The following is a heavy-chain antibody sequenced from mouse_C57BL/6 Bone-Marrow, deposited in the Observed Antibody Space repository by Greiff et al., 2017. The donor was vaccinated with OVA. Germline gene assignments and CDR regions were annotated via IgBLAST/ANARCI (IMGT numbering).Heavy chain of an antibody. CDR2: ISNLAYSI. CDR1: GFTFSDYG. V-gene: IGHV5-15*01. J-gene: IGHJ4*01. D-gene: IGHD1-2*01. CDR3: AMHYYSGDAMDN. Sequence: EVHLVESGGGLVQPGGSLKLSCAASGFTFSDYGMAWVRQAPRKGPEWVAFISNLAYSIYYADTVTGRFTISRENAKNTLYLEMSSLRSEDTAMYYCAMHYYSGDAMDNWGQGTSVTVSS.